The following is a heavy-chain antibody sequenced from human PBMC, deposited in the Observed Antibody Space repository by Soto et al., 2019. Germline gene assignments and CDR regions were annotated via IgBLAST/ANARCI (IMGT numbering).Heavy chain of an antibody. Sequence: SETLSLTCTVSGGSISSSSYYWGWIRQPPGKGLEWIGSIYYSGSTYYNPSLKSRVTISVDTSKNQFSLKLSSVTAADTAVYYCARLPQSSVWFGELSPNSWFDPWGQGTLVTVSS. J-gene: IGHJ5*02. V-gene: IGHV4-39*01. CDR1: GGSISSSSYY. D-gene: IGHD3-10*01. CDR3: ARLPQSSVWFGELSPNSWFDP. CDR2: IYYSGST.